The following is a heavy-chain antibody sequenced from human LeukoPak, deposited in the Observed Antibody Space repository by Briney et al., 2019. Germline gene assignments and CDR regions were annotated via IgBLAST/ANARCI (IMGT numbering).Heavy chain of an antibody. CDR1: GGTFSIYA. CDR3: ARLYCSSTSCSVWFDP. V-gene: IGHV1-69*04. D-gene: IGHD2-2*01. Sequence: SVTVSFKASGGTFSIYAISWVRQAPGQGLEWMGRIIPILGIANYAQKFQGRVTITADKSTSTAYMELSSLRSEDTAVYYCARLYCSSTSCSVWFDPWGQGTLVTVSS. J-gene: IGHJ5*02. CDR2: IIPILGIA.